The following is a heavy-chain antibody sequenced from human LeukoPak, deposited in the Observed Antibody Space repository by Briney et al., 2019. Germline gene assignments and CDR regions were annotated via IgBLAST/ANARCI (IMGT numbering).Heavy chain of an antibody. D-gene: IGHD3-3*01. CDR2: IYTSGST. CDR3: ARENYDFWSGAPHFDY. Sequence: SETLSLTCTVSGGSINSYYWSWIRQAAGKGLEWVGRIYTSGSTNYNPSLKSRVTMSVDTSKNQFSLKLSSVTAADTAVYYCARENYDFWSGAPHFDYWGQGTLVTVSS. CDR1: GGSINSYY. J-gene: IGHJ4*02. V-gene: IGHV4-4*07.